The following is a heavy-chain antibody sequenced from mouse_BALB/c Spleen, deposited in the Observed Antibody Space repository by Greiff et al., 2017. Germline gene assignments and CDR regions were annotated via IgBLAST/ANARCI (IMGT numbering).Heavy chain of an antibody. CDR2: ISDGGSYT. CDR3: AREGIYYDYGYYAMDY. V-gene: IGHV5-4*02. Sequence: EVMLVESGGGLVKPGGSLKLSCAASGFTFSDYYMYWVRQTPEKRLEWVATISDGGSYTYYPDSVKGRFTISRDNAKNNLYLQMSSLKSEDTAMYYCAREGIYYDYGYYAMDYWGQGTSVTVSS. J-gene: IGHJ4*01. CDR1: GFTFSDYY. D-gene: IGHD2-4*01.